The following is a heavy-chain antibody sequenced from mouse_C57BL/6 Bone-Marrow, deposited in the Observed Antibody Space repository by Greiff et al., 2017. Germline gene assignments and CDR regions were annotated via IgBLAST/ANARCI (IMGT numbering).Heavy chain of an antibody. CDR2: ISGGGGNT. V-gene: IGHV5-9*01. Sequence: EVMLVESGGGLVKPGGSLKLSCAASGFTFSSYTMSWVRQTPEKRLEWVATISGGGGNTYYPDSVKGRFTISRDNAKNTLYLQMSSLRSEDTALYYCAGYSNFDYWGQGTTLTVSS. J-gene: IGHJ2*01. CDR3: AGYSNFDY. CDR1: GFTFSSYT. D-gene: IGHD2-5*01.